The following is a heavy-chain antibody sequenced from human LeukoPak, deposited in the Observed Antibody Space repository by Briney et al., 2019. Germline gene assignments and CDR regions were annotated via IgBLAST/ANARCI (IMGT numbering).Heavy chain of an antibody. V-gene: IGHV1-46*01. D-gene: IGHD1-26*01. CDR3: ARGRTSGSYSY. Sequence: ASVKVSCKAFGYTFTSNYMHWVRQAPGQGPEWMGVISPSGGSTTYAQKFQGRVTLTRDMSTSTDYLELSSLRSEDTAVYYCARGRTSGSYSYWGQGTLVTVSS. J-gene: IGHJ4*02. CDR2: ISPSGGST. CDR1: GYTFTSNY.